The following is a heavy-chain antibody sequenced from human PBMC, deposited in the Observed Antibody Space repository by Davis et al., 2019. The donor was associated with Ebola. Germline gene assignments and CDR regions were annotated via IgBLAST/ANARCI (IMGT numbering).Heavy chain of an antibody. J-gene: IGHJ4*02. CDR3: ARQHPSSGWYRTGVPGYFDY. Sequence: MPSETLSLTCAVSGGSISSGGYSWSWIRQPPGKGLEWIGEIYHSGSTYYNPSLKSRVTISVDTSKNQFSLKLSSVTAADTAVYYCARQHPSSGWYRTGVPGYFDYWGQGTLVTVSS. D-gene: IGHD6-19*01. CDR2: IYHSGST. CDR1: GGSISSGGYS. V-gene: IGHV4-30-2*03.